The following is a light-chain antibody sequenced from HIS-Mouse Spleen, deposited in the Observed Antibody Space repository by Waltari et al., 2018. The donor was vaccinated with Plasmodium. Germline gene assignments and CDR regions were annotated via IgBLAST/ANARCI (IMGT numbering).Light chain of an antibody. Sequence: SYELTQPPSVSVSPGQTARITCPGDALPQKYAYWYQQKSGQAPVLVIYEDSKRPSGIPERFSGSSSGTMATLTISGAQVEDEADYYCYSTDSSGNHSVFGSGTKVTVL. CDR1: ALPQKY. J-gene: IGLJ6*01. V-gene: IGLV3-10*01. CDR2: EDS. CDR3: YSTDSSGNHSV.